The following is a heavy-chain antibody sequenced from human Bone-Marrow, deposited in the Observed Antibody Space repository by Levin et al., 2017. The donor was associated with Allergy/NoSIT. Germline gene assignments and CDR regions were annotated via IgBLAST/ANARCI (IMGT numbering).Heavy chain of an antibody. CDR2: IYHSGNT. V-gene: IGHV4-39*01. CDR3: VRVYYYGSGSFLDY. CDR1: GGSISSSNYY. J-gene: IGHJ4*02. Sequence: PSETLSLTCTVSGGSISSSNYYWGWIRQPPGKGLEWIGSIYHSGNTYHNPSLKSRVTISVDTSKNQFSLRLSSVTAADTAVYYCVRVYYYGSGSFLDYWGQGTLVTVSS. D-gene: IGHD3-10*01.